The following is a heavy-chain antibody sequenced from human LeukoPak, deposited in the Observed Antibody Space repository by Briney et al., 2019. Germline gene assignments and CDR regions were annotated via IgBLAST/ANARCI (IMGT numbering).Heavy chain of an antibody. CDR1: GFTFSSYA. CDR3: AKARYCSGGSCYKKKYYFDY. Sequence: GGSLRLSCAASGFTFSSYAMSRVRQAPGKGLEWVSAISGSGGSTYYADSVKGRFTISRDNSKNTLYLQMNSLRAEDTAVYYCAKARYCSGGSCYKKKYYFDYWGQGTLVTVSS. CDR2: ISGSGGST. V-gene: IGHV3-23*01. D-gene: IGHD2-15*01. J-gene: IGHJ4*02.